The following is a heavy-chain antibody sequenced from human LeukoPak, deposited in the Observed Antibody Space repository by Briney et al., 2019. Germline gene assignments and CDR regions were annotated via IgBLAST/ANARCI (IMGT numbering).Heavy chain of an antibody. D-gene: IGHD2-2*01. CDR2: IYSGGST. CDR1: GFTVSSNY. J-gene: IGHJ6*03. Sequence: GGPLRLSCAASGFTVSSNYMSWVRQAPGKGLEWVSVIYSGGSTYYADSVKGRFTISRDNSKNTLYLQMNSLRAEDTAVYYCARDSTSWSYYYYMDVWGKGTTVTVSS. CDR3: ARDSTSWSYYYYMDV. V-gene: IGHV3-53*01.